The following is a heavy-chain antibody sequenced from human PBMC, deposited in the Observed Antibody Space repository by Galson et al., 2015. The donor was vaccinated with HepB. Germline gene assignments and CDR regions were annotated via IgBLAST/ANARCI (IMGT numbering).Heavy chain of an antibody. CDR1: GFAFARHA. V-gene: IGHV3-23*01. D-gene: IGHD5-18*01. J-gene: IGHJ5*01. CDR2: ISGHGDGT. CDR3: AKGYGLFDS. Sequence: SLRLSCAASGFAFARHAMSRFRQAPGGGPECISGISGHGDGTFYSDSVKGRFTVSSDNSNNVLQLQMNSLRAEDAGLYFCAKGYGLFDSWAQGILVTVSS.